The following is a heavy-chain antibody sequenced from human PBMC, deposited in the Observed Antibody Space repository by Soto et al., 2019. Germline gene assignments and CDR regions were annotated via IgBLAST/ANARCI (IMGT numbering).Heavy chain of an antibody. Sequence: EVQLVESGGGLVQPCRSLRLSCAASGFTFDDYAMHWVRQAPGKGLEWVSGISWNSGSIGYADSVKGRFTISRDNAKNSLYLQMNSLRAEDTALYYCAKDIGEAAAGLDYWGQGTLVTVSS. CDR2: ISWNSGSI. V-gene: IGHV3-9*01. D-gene: IGHD6-13*01. CDR1: GFTFDDYA. CDR3: AKDIGEAAAGLDY. J-gene: IGHJ4*02.